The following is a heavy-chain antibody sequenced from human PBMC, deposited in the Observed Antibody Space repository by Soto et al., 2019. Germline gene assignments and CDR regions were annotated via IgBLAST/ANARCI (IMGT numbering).Heavy chain of an antibody. Sequence: EVQLVESGGGLVQPGGSLRLSCAASGLTFSTNGITGIGKVQGKALEWFSRFNSDASHTYYADSVKGRFTISRDNAKNTLHLEMNSLRAEDTAVYYCVRDGHCITTSCYGNWFDPWGQGTLVTVSS. CDR3: VRDGHCITTSCYGNWFDP. D-gene: IGHD2-2*01. CDR2: FNSDASHT. J-gene: IGHJ5*02. V-gene: IGHV3-74*01. CDR1: GLTFSTNG.